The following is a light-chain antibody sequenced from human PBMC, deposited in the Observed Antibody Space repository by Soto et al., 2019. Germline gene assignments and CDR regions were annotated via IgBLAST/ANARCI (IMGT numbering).Light chain of an antibody. CDR3: QQCSQWPLT. J-gene: IGKJ4*01. CDR2: GVS. V-gene: IGKV3-15*01. CDR1: QSVTSN. Sequence: EIVMTQSPATLSVSPGERATLSCRASQSVTSNLAWYQQKPGQAPRLLMYGVSTRATGIPARFGGSGSATEFTLTISSLQSEDFAVYYCQQCSQWPLTFGGGTKVEIK.